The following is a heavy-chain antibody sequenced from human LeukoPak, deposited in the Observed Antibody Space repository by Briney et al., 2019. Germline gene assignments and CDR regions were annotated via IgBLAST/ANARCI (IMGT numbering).Heavy chain of an antibody. V-gene: IGHV1-24*01. CDR3: ARGSRTGWYYFDY. J-gene: IGHJ4*02. CDR2: FDPEDGET. Sequence: ASVKVSCKVSGYTLAELSMHWVRQAPGKGLEWMGGFDPEDGETIYAQKFQGRVTMTEDTSTDTAYMELSSLRSDDTAVYYCARGSRTGWYYFDYWGQGTLVTVSS. CDR1: GYTLAELS. D-gene: IGHD6-19*01.